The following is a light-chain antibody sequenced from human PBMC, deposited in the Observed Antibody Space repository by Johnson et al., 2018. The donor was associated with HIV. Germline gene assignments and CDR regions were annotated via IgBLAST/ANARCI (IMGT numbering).Light chain of an antibody. Sequence: QSVLTQPPSVSAAPGQEVTISCSGSSSNIGNNYVSWYQQLPGTAPKLLIYENNKRPSGIPDRFSGSKSGTSATLGITGLQTGDEADYYCGTWDSSLRGGVFGTGTKVTVL. CDR3: GTWDSSLRGGV. CDR1: SSNIGNNY. CDR2: ENN. J-gene: IGLJ1*01. V-gene: IGLV1-51*02.